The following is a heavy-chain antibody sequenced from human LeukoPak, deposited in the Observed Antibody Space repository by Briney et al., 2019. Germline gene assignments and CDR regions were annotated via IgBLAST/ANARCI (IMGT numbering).Heavy chain of an antibody. Sequence: SETLSLTCSVSDDSITMYYWTWIRQPPGKGLEWIGEINDSGRTNYNPSFKSRVTISVDTSKNQFSLKLSSVTAADTAVYYCARMSPRLRRLTMTTTKGFDYWGQGTLVTVSS. CDR3: ARMSPRLRRLTMTTTKGFDY. D-gene: IGHD4-17*01. CDR1: DDSITMYY. CDR2: INDSGRT. V-gene: IGHV4-34*01. J-gene: IGHJ4*02.